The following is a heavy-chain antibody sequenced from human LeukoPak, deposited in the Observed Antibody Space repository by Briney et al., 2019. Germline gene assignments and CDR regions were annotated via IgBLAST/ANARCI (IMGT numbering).Heavy chain of an antibody. V-gene: IGHV3-23*01. J-gene: IGHJ4*02. Sequence: AGGSLRLSCAASGFTFTNYAMSWVRQAPGKGLGWVSGISDVEKIPYYSDSVKGRFTISRDNSKKTVYLQMNNLRAEDTAVYFCARHDSYIPYWGQGIPVTVSS. CDR1: GFTFTNYA. D-gene: IGHD3-10*01. CDR3: ARHDSYIPY. CDR2: ISDVEKIP.